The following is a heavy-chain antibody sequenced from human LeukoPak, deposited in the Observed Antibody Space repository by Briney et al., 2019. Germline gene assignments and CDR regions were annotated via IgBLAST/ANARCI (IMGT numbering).Heavy chain of an antibody. CDR3: TKSGTAIVGTTAAYYFDY. Sequence: PGGSLRLSCAASGFTFSSYGMHWVRQAPGKGLEWVGFIRSKAYGGTAEYAASVKGRFTISRDDSKSIAYLQMNSLKTEDTAVYYCTKSGTAIVGTTAAYYFDYWGQGTLVTVSS. D-gene: IGHD1-26*01. J-gene: IGHJ4*02. V-gene: IGHV3-49*04. CDR2: IRSKAYGGTA. CDR1: GFTFSSYG.